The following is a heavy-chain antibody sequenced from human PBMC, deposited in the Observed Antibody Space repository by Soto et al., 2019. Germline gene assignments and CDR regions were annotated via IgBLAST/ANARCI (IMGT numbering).Heavy chain of an antibody. CDR2: VYDRGST. D-gene: IGHD3-10*01. J-gene: IGHJ4*02. CDR3: ARRAYYGSATDY. Sequence: SETLSLTCTVSGGSLSSSRDFWGWVRQPPGKGLELLGTVYDRGSTFYNPSLKSRVTISVDTSRDQFSLRLRSVTAADTAMYYCARRAYYGSATDYWGQGTLVTVSS. V-gene: IGHV4-39*01. CDR1: GGSLSSSRDF.